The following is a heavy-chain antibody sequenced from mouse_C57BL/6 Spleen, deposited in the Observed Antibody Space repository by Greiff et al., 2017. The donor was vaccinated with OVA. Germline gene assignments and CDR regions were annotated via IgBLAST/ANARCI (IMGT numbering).Heavy chain of an antibody. Sequence: VQGVESGPGLVQPSQSLSITCTVSGFSLTSYGVHWVRQSPGKGLEWLGVIWRGGSTDYNAAFMSRLSITKDNSKSQVFFKMNSLQADDTAIYYCAKTDYYGSSFAYWGQGTLVTVSA. D-gene: IGHD1-1*01. V-gene: IGHV2-5*01. J-gene: IGHJ3*01. CDR2: IWRGGST. CDR3: AKTDYYGSSFAY. CDR1: GFSLTSYG.